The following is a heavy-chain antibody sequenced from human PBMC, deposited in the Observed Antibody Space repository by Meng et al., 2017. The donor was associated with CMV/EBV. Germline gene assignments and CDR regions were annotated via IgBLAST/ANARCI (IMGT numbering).Heavy chain of an antibody. J-gene: IGHJ4*02. V-gene: IGHV4-4*07. CDR2: IYTSGST. D-gene: IGHD2-21*01. Sequence: VQLQGAGPGSVKPAETLSLTCPVSGGSIRSYYWSWIRQPAGKGLEWIGRIYTSGSTNYNPSLKRRVTMSVDTSKNQFSLKLSSVTAADTAVYYCARGSYYRYVIDYWGQGTLVTVSS. CDR3: ARGSYYRYVIDY. CDR1: GGSIRSYY.